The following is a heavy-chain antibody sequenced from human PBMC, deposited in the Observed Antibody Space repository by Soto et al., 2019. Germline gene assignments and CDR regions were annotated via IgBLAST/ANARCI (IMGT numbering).Heavy chain of an antibody. Sequence: ASVKVSCKASGYTFTSYYMHWVRQAPGQGFEWMGIINPSGGSTSYAQKFQGRVTMTRDTSTSTVYMELSSLRSDDTAVYYCARDLGPFGELLNNWFDPWGQGTLVTVSS. D-gene: IGHD3-10*01. V-gene: IGHV1-46*01. CDR2: INPSGGST. J-gene: IGHJ5*02. CDR3: ARDLGPFGELLNNWFDP. CDR1: GYTFTSYY.